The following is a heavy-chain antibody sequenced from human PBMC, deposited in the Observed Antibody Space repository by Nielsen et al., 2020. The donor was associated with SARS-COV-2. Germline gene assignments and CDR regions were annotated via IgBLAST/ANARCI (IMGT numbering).Heavy chain of an antibody. V-gene: IGHV1-69*04. D-gene: IGHD2-2*01. J-gene: IGHJ5*02. CDR1: GGTFSSYA. Sequence: SVKVSCKASGGTFSSYAISWVRQAPGQGLEWMGRIIPILGIANYAQKFQGRVTITADKSTSTAYMELSSLRSEDTAVYYCAREGGLYCSSTSCQTEYNWFDPWGQGTLVTVSS. CDR2: IIPILGIA. CDR3: AREGGLYCSSTSCQTEYNWFDP.